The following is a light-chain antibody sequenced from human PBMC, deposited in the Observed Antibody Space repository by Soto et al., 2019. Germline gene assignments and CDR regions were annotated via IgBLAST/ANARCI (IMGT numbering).Light chain of an antibody. CDR2: DAS. V-gene: IGKV3-11*01. Sequence: EIVLTQSPATLSLSPGERATLSCRASQSVSSYLAWYQQKPGQAPRLLIYDASNSATGIPARFSGSGSGTDFTLTISSLAPEDFEVYYCQPRSNWPTCGGGTKVEIK. CDR1: QSVSSY. J-gene: IGKJ4*01. CDR3: QPRSNWPT.